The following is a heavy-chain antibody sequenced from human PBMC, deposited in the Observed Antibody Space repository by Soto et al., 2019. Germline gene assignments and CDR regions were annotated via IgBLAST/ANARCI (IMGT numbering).Heavy chain of an antibody. Sequence: SETLSLTCAVYGGSFSGYYWSWIRQPPGKGLEWIGEINHSGSTNYNPSLKSRVTISVDRSKNQFSLKLSSVTAADTAVYYCASIWFGDFDYWGHGTLVTVSS. CDR3: ASIWFGDFDY. D-gene: IGHD3-10*01. V-gene: IGHV4-34*01. CDR1: GGSFSGYY. CDR2: INHSGST. J-gene: IGHJ4*01.